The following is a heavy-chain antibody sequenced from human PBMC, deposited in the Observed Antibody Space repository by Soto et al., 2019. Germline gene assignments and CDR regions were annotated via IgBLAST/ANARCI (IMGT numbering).Heavy chain of an antibody. Sequence: SETLSLTCTVSGGSISRSNYYWGLIRQPPGKGLEWIGSIYYSGSTYYNPSLKSRVTISVDTSKNQFSLKLNSVTAADTAVYYCARLGLWFXELRKGWFDPWGQGTLVTVSS. CDR1: GGSISRSNYY. V-gene: IGHV4-39*01. J-gene: IGHJ5*02. CDR2: IYYSGST. D-gene: IGHD3-10*01. CDR3: ARLGLWFXELRKGWFDP.